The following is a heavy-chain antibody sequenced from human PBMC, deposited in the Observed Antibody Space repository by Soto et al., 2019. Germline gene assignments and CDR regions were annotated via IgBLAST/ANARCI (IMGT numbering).Heavy chain of an antibody. CDR3: ARAQYFWSGYYNYFDY. J-gene: IGHJ4*02. D-gene: IGHD3-3*01. CDR2: INPNSGGT. Sequence: GASVKVSCKASGYTFTGYYMHWVRQAPGQGLEWMGWINPNSGGTNYAQKFQGRVTMTRDTSTSTAYMELSSLRSEDTAVYYCARAQYFWSGYYNYFDYWGQGTLVTVSS. V-gene: IGHV1-2*02. CDR1: GYTFTGYY.